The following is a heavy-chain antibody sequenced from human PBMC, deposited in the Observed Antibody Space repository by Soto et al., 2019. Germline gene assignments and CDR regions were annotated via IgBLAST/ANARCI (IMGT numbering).Heavy chain of an antibody. J-gene: IGHJ6*02. V-gene: IGHV3-48*03. Sequence: PGGSLRLSCAASGFTFSSYEMNWVRQAPGKGLEWGSYISSSGSTIYYADSVKGRFTISRYNAKNSLYLQMNSLRADDTAVYYCARASIVLMVYAPYYYGMDVCGQGTTVTVS. CDR2: ISSSGSTI. CDR3: ARASIVLMVYAPYYYGMDV. D-gene: IGHD2-8*01. CDR1: GFTFSSYE.